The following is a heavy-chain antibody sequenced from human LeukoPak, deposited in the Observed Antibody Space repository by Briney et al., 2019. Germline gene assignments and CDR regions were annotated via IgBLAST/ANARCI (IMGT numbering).Heavy chain of an antibody. CDR1: GFTFSSYA. J-gene: IGHJ4*02. D-gene: IGHD6-13*01. Sequence: GGSLRLSCAASGFTFSSYAVSWVRQAPGKGLEWVSAISGSGGSTYYADSVKGRFTISRDNSKNTLYLQMNSLRAEDTAVYYCAKDRHSSSWYGDYWGQGTLVTVSS. V-gene: IGHV3-23*01. CDR2: ISGSGGST. CDR3: AKDRHSSSWYGDY.